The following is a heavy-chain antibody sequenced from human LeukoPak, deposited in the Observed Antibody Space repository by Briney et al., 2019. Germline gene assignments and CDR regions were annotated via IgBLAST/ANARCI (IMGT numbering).Heavy chain of an antibody. CDR2: IVVDSDNT. D-gene: IGHD6-13*01. V-gene: IGHV1-58*01. CDR3: AAPYTSSWFDL. Sequence: SVKVSCKASGFTFTSRSAVQWVRQARGQRLEWIGWIVVDSDNTNYAENFQGSVTITRDMSASTSYMELSSLRSEDTAVYFCAAPYTSSWFDLWGQGTLVTVSS. J-gene: IGHJ5*02. CDR1: GFTFTSRSA.